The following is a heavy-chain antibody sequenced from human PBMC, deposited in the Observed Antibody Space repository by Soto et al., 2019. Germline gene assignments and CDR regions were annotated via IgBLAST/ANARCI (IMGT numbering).Heavy chain of an antibody. Sequence: QVQLVQSGAEVKKPGSSVKVSCKASGGTFSSYAISWVRQAPGQVLEWMGGIIPIFGTANYAQKFQGRVTITADESKRTAYMELSSLRSEDTAVYYCARVDGSYYFWYFDLWGRGTLVTVSS. CDR1: GGTFSSYA. D-gene: IGHD1-26*01. CDR3: ARVDGSYYFWYFDL. J-gene: IGHJ2*01. CDR2: IIPIFGTA. V-gene: IGHV1-69*01.